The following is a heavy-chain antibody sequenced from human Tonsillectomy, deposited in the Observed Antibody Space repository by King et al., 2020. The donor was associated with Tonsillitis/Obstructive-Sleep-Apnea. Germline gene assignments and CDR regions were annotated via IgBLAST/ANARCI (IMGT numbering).Heavy chain of an antibody. V-gene: IGHV5-51*03. D-gene: IGHD2-15*01. J-gene: IGHJ4*02. CDR3: ARLYCSGNSGHSGSRYYFDY. Sequence: QLVQSGAEVKKPGESLKISCKGSGYSFTTYWIAWVRQMPEKGPEWMGIIYPGATETKYSPSFQGQVTISADKSVSTAYLEWGSLKVSDTALYYCARLYCSGNSGHSGSRYYFDYWGQGTLVTVSS. CDR2: IYPGATET. CDR1: GYSFTTYW.